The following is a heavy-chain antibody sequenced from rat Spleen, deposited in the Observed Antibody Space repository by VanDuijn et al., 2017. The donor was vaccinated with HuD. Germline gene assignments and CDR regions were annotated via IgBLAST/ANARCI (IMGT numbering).Heavy chain of an antibody. D-gene: IGHD1-12*02. CDR3: ARRDGAY. J-gene: IGHJ3*01. Sequence: EVQLVESGGGLVQPGRSLKLSCAASGFTFSDFYMAWVRQAPKKGLEWVASISYDGTATYYRDSVKGRFTLSRDNAKSTLYLQMGSLRSEDTATYYCARRDGAYWGQGTLVTVSS. CDR2: ISYDGTAT. V-gene: IGHV5-22*01. CDR1: GFTFSDFY.